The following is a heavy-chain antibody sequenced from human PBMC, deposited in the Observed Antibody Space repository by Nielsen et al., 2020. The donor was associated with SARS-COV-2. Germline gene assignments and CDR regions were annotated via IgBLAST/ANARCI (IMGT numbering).Heavy chain of an antibody. Sequence: SGPTLVKPTPTLTLTCTFSGFSVSTTGVGVGWIRQPPGKALEWLALIYWDEDKRYSPSLKNRLTITKDSSKNQVILTMIHLDPVDTATYHCARTGQPGFYYFDYWGQGALVTVSS. CDR2: IYWDEDK. D-gene: IGHD3-3*01. J-gene: IGHJ4*02. CDR3: ARTGQPGFYYFDY. CDR1: GFSVSTTGVG. V-gene: IGHV2-5*02.